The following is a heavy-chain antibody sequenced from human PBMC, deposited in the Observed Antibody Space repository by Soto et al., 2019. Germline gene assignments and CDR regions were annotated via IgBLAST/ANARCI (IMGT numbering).Heavy chain of an antibody. CDR1: GYTFTGYY. J-gene: IGHJ3*02. CDR3: ARDPRPLIVVVSAASDAFDI. CDR2: INPNSGGT. V-gene: IGHV1-2*02. Sequence: ASVKVSCKASGYTFTGYYMHWVRQAPGQGLEWMGWINPNSGGTNYAQKFQGRVTMTRDTSISTAYMELSRLRSADTAVYYCARDPRPLIVVVSAASDAFDIWGRGTMVTVSS. D-gene: IGHD3-22*01.